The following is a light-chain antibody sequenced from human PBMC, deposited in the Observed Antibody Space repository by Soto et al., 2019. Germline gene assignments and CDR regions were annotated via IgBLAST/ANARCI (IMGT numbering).Light chain of an antibody. CDR3: QQYGSSSWT. CDR2: GAS. CDR1: QSVSSSY. J-gene: IGKJ1*01. Sequence: EIVLTQSPGPLSLSPGERATLSCRASQSVSSSYLAWYQQKPGQAPRLLIYGASSRATGIPDRFSGSGSETDFTLTISRLEPEDFAVYYCQQYGSSSWTFGQGTKVGIK. V-gene: IGKV3-20*01.